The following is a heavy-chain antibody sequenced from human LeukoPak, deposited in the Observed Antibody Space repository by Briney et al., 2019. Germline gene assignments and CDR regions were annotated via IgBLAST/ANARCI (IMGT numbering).Heavy chain of an antibody. CDR1: GFTFSGSA. V-gene: IGHV3-73*01. Sequence: GGSLRLSCAASGFTFSGSAMHWVRQASGKGLEWVGRIRSKANSYATAYAASVKGRFTISRDDSKNTAYLQMNSLKTEDTAVYYCTRQGDSSDYWGQGTLVTVSS. CDR3: TRQGDSSDY. CDR2: IRSKANSYAT. J-gene: IGHJ4*02. D-gene: IGHD3-22*01.